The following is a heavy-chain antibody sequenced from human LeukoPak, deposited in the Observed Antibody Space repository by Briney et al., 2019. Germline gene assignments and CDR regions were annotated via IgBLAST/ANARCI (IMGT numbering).Heavy chain of an antibody. CDR2: IRSKANSYAT. CDR1: GFTFSGSA. V-gene: IGHV3-73*01. CDR3: TRRQINQSPFDP. J-gene: IGHJ5*02. D-gene: IGHD1-14*01. Sequence: PGGSLRLSCAASGFTFSGSAMHWVRQASGKGLEWVGRIRSKANSYATAYAASVKGRFTISRDDSKNTAYLQMNSLKTEDTAVYYCTRRQINQSPFDPWGQGTLVTVSS.